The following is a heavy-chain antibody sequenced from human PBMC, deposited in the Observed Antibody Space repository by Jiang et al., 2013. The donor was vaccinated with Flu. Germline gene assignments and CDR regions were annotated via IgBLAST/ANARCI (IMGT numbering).Heavy chain of an antibody. CDR1: GGSISSSSYY. D-gene: IGHD2-2*01. V-gene: IGHV4-39*01. CDR2: IYYSGST. J-gene: IGHJ6*02. Sequence: GPGLVKPSETLSLTCTVSGGSISSSSYYWGWIRQPPGKGLEWIGSIYYSGSTYYNPSLKSRVTISVDTSKNQFSLKLSSVTAADTAVYYCARLGYIDCSSTSCYYNFYYYYGMDVWGQGTTVTVSS. CDR3: ARLGYIDCSSTSCYYNFYYYYGMDV.